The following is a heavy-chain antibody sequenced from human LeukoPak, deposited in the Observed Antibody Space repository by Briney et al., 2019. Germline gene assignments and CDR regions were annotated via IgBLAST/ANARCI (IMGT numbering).Heavy chain of an antibody. CDR2: INQDGSVI. D-gene: IGHD6-13*01. CDR3: ARIGYSSSSLDY. Sequence: GGSLRLSCAASGFTFSNYWMTWVRQAPGEGLEWVANINQDGSVIYYVDSLKGRFTISRDNAKESVHLQMNSLRAEDTAIYYCARIGYSSSSLDYWGQGTLVTVSS. CDR1: GFTFSNYW. V-gene: IGHV3-7*01. J-gene: IGHJ4*02.